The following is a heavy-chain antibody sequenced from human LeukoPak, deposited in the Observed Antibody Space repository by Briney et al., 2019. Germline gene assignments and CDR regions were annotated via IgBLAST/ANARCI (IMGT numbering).Heavy chain of an antibody. Sequence: PGGSLRLSCAASGFTFTNYWMHWVRQAPGKGLVWVSRIKGDGISTIYADSVKARFTISRDNAMKTLYLQMNSLRAEDTAVYYCATGLPSAYEIWGQGTMVTVSS. D-gene: IGHD2-21*02. V-gene: IGHV3-74*01. CDR3: ATGLPSAYEI. CDR2: IKGDGIST. J-gene: IGHJ3*02. CDR1: GFTFTNYW.